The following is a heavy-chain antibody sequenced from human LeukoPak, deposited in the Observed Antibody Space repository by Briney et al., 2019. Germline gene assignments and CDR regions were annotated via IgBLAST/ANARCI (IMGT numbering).Heavy chain of an antibody. CDR3: ARRGTGHGMDV. D-gene: IGHD1-1*01. V-gene: IGHV3-74*01. J-gene: IGHJ6*02. CDR1: GYYFSRYW. CDR2: ISTDGSST. Sequence: GGSLRLSCAASGYYFSRYWMHWVRQAPGEGLVWVSRISTDGSSTTYADSVKGRFTISRDNAKNTLYLQMNSLRAEDTAVYYCARRGTGHGMDVWGQGTTVIVSS.